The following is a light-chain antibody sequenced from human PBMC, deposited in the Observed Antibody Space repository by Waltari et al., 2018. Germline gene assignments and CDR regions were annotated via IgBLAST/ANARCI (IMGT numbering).Light chain of an antibody. CDR2: DDT. CDR1: NIGSKS. J-gene: IGLJ3*02. Sequence: SYVLTQPPSVSVAPGKTARITCGGNNIGSKSVHWYQQKPGQAPVLVIYDDTDRPSGIPERCAGSNSGNTATLTISRVAAGDEADYYCQVWDSSSDPRRVFGGGTKLTVL. CDR3: QVWDSSSDPRRV. V-gene: IGLV3-21*04.